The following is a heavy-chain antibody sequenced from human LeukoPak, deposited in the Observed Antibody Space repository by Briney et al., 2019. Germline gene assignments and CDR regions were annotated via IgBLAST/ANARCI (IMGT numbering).Heavy chain of an antibody. J-gene: IGHJ5*02. D-gene: IGHD1-26*01. CDR3: ARDPWGVNWFDP. V-gene: IGHV1-2*02. Sequence: ASAKVSCKASGYTFTGYYMHWVRQAPGQGLEWMGWINPNSGGTNYAQKFQGRVTMTRDTSISTAYMELSRLRSDDTAVYYCARDPWGVNWFDPWGQGTLVTVSS. CDR1: GYTFTGYY. CDR2: INPNSGGT.